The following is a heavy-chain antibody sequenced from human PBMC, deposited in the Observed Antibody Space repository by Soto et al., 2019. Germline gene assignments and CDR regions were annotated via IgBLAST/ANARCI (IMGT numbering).Heavy chain of an antibody. CDR3: ARDHRIGSGWYYFDY. J-gene: IGHJ4*02. CDR2: IYYSGST. CDR1: GGSISSYY. Sequence: SETLSLTCTVSGGSISSYYWSWIRQPPGKGLEWIGYIYYSGSTNYNPSLESRVTISVDTSKNQFSLKLSSVTAADTAVYYCARDHRIGSGWYYFDYWGQGTLVTVSS. D-gene: IGHD6-19*01. V-gene: IGHV4-59*01.